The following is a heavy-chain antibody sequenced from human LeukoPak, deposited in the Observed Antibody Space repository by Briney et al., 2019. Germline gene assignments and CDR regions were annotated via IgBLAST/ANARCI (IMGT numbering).Heavy chain of an antibody. CDR1: GFTFSSYS. V-gene: IGHV3-21*01. CDR2: ISSSSSYI. J-gene: IGHJ5*02. CDR3: AKDGINCSSTSCYEDNWFDP. Sequence: GGSLRLSCAASGFTFSSYSMNWVRQAPGKGLEWVSSISSSSSYIYYADSVKGRFTISRDNAKNSLYLQMNSLRAEDTAVYYCAKDGINCSSTSCYEDNWFDPWGQGTLVTVSS. D-gene: IGHD2-2*01.